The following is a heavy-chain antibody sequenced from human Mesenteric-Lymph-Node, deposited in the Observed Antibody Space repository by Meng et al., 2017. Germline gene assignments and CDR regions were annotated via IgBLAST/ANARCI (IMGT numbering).Heavy chain of an antibody. V-gene: IGHV4-61*01. D-gene: IGHD6-19*01. CDR2: IYYSGST. Sequence: SETLSLTCTVSGGSISSGSYYWSWIRQPPGKGLEWIGYIYYSGSTNYNPSLKSRVTISVDTSKNQFSLKLSSVTAADTAVYYCARVESSGWYLAGWFDPWGQGTLVTVSS. CDR1: GGSISSGSYY. CDR3: ARVESSGWYLAGWFDP. J-gene: IGHJ5*02.